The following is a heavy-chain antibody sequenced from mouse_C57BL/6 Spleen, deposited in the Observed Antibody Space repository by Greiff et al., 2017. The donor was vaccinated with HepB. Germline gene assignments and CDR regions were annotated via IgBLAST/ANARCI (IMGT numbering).Heavy chain of an antibody. D-gene: IGHD3-2*02. CDR3: ARDSSGPFDY. J-gene: IGHJ2*01. Sequence: VQLQHSGAELAKPGASVKLSCKASGYTFTSYWMHWVKQRPGQGLEWIGYINPSSGYTKYNQKFKDKATLTADKSSSTAYMHLSSLTYEDSADCYCARDSSGPFDYWGQGTTLTVSS. CDR1: GYTFTSYW. CDR2: INPSSGYT. V-gene: IGHV1-7*01.